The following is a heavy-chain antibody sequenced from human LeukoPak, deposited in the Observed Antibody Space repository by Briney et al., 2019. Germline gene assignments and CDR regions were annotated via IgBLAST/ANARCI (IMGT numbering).Heavy chain of an antibody. J-gene: IGHJ4*02. CDR2: INPNSGGT. CDR1: GYTFTGYY. CDR3: ARVPLGYFDY. Sequence: ASVTVSFTASGYTFTGYYMHWVRQAPGQGLEWMGWINPNSGGTNYAQKFQGRVTMTRDTSISTAYMELSRLRSDDTAVYSCARVPLGYFDYWGQGTLVTVSP. V-gene: IGHV1-2*02.